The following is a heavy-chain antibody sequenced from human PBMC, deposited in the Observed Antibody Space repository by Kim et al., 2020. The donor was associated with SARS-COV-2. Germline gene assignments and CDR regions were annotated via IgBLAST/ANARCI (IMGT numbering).Heavy chain of an antibody. Sequence: SVKVSCRASGGTFSRYTISWVRQAPGQGLEWMGGFIPIFGTLTYAHKFQGRVTITADESTNTADMELSSLRSEDTAVYYCTTERHYYGSETYHFDYWGQGTLVTVSS. CDR1: GGTFSRYT. CDR3: TTERHYYGSETYHFDY. D-gene: IGHD3-10*01. CDR2: FIPIFGTL. J-gene: IGHJ4*02. V-gene: IGHV1-69*13.